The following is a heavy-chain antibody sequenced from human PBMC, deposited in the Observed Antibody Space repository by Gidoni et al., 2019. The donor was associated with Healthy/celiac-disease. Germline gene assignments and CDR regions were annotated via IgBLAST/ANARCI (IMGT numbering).Heavy chain of an antibody. D-gene: IGHD6-13*01. Sequence: QVQLVESGGGVVQPGRSLRLSCAASGFPFSSYGMHWVRQAPGKGLEWVAVISYDGSNKYYADSVKGRFTISRDNSKNTLYLQMNSLRAEDTAVYYCAKDRIAAAGIDYYGMDVWGQGTTVTVSS. V-gene: IGHV3-30*18. J-gene: IGHJ6*02. CDR3: AKDRIAAAGIDYYGMDV. CDR2: ISYDGSNK. CDR1: GFPFSSYG.